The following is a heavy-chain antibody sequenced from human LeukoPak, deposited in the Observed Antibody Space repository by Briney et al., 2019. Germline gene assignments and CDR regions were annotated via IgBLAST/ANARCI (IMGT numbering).Heavy chain of an antibody. CDR2: ISSSCDII. J-gene: IGHJ4*02. CDR1: GLTFSTYS. Sequence: PGGSLRLSCAASGLTFSTYSMNWVRQAPGKGLEWVSYISSSCDIIYYADSVKGRFTISRDNAKNSLYLQMNSLRAEDTAVYYCARDTRGESDYWGQGTLVTVSS. CDR3: ARDTRGESDY. D-gene: IGHD2-2*01. V-gene: IGHV3-48*04.